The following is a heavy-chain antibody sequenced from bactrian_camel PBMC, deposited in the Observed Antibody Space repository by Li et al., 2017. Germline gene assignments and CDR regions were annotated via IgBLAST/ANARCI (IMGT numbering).Heavy chain of an antibody. V-gene: IGHV3S7*01. J-gene: IGHJ4*01. CDR2: ITDDGSDT. CDR3: ATRPFLPSSGESTVVAVD. D-gene: IGHD6*01. CDR1: GFTFSSYG. Sequence: HVQLVESGGGLAQPGGSLRLSCAGSGFTFSSYGLSWVRQTPGKGLEPVSGITDDGSDTYYIKSVRDRFTISRDNAKNMLYLQMNSLKTEDTAVYYCATRPFLPSSGESTVVAVDWGQGTQVTVS.